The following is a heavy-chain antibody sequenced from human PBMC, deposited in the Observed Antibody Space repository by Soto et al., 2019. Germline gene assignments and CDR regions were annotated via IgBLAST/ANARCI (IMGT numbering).Heavy chain of an antibody. J-gene: IGHJ5*02. Sequence: QVQLVQSGAEVKKPGSSVKVSCKASGGTFSSYTMTWVRQAPGQGPEWMGGIIPIFGTANYAQRFQGRLTITADVSTSTAYVELSSLTSEDTAVYYCAREGAGMAATFDPWGQGTLVTVSS. CDR3: AREGAGMAATFDP. CDR2: IIPIFGTA. CDR1: GGTFSSYT. D-gene: IGHD1-1*01. V-gene: IGHV1-69*01.